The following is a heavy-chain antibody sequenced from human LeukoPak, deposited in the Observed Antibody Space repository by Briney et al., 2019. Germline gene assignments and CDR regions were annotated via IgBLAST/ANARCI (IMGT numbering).Heavy chain of an antibody. D-gene: IGHD4-23*01. CDR1: GDSISNGYY. Sequence: PSETLSLTCTVSGDSISNGYYWGWIRQAPGKGLEWIGSIYHTGSTYYNPSLKSRVIISVDTSKNQFSLKLSSVTAADTAVYYCARGRSGYGGNSGTASCDYWGQGTLVTVSS. CDR2: IYHTGST. CDR3: ARGRSGYGGNSGTASCDY. J-gene: IGHJ4*02. V-gene: IGHV4-38-2*02.